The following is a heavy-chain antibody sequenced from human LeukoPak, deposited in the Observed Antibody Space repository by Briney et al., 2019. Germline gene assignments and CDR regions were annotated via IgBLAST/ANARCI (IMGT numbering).Heavy chain of an antibody. CDR2: IKQDGSEK. CDR1: GLTFSSYW. CDR3: ARRKGPFDY. V-gene: IGHV3-7*01. Sequence: GGSLRLSCAASGLTFSSYWMSWVRQAPGKGLEWVANIKQDGSEKYYVDSVKGRFTISRDNAKNSLYLQMNSLRAEDTAVYYCARRKGPFDYWGQGTLVTVSS. J-gene: IGHJ4*02.